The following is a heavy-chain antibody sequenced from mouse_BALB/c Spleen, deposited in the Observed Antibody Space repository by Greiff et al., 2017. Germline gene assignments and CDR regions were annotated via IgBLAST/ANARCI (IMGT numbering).Heavy chain of an antibody. CDR3: ARDYYDYDAGDY. Sequence: EVNVVESGGGLVQPGGSLKLSCAASGFTFSSYGMSWVRQTPDKRLELVATINSNGGSTYYPDSVKGRFTISRDNAKNTLYLQMSSLKSEDTAMYYCARDYYDYDAGDYWGQGTTLTVSS. V-gene: IGHV5-6-3*01. D-gene: IGHD2-4*01. CDR2: INSNGGST. J-gene: IGHJ2*01. CDR1: GFTFSSYG.